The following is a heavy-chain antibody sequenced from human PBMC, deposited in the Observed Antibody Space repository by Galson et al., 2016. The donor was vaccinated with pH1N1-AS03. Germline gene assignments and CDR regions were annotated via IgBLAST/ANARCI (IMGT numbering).Heavy chain of an antibody. D-gene: IGHD3-10*01. J-gene: IGHJ4*02. CDR3: ARRPTGIDY. CDR2: IIIGSGIP. CDR1: RGSFGGAY. Sequence: LSLTCPVSRGSFGGAYWTWIRQPPGKGLEWIGEIIIGSGIPPTYNPSLKRRVTISIDTSKNQLSLKLRSFTAADTGVYYCARRPTGIDYWGQGTQVTVSS. V-gene: IGHV4-34*12.